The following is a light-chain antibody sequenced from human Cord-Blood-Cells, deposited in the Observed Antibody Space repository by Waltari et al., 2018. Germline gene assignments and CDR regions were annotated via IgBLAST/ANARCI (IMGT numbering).Light chain of an antibody. Sequence: SVLTQPPSVSAAPGQKVTISCSGSSSHNGNHYVFWYQQLPGTAPKLLIYENNKRPSGIPDRFSGSKSGTSATLGITGLQTGDEAGYYCGTWDSSLSAWVFGGGTKLTVL. CDR3: GTWDSSLSAWV. V-gene: IGLV1-51*02. J-gene: IGLJ3*02. CDR2: ENN. CDR1: SSHNGNHY.